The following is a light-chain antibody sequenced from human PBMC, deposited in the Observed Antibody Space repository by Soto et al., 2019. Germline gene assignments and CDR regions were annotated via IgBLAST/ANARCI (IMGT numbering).Light chain of an antibody. CDR3: QHYDTWPLA. Sequence: EKVMTQSPATLYVSPGERVTLSCRASQSVRSNLAWYQQKPGQAPSLLIYGASTRATGVPARFSGSGSGTDFSLTISNLQSEDFAIYYCQHYDTWPLAFGGGTKVEIK. CDR1: QSVRSN. J-gene: IGKJ4*01. V-gene: IGKV3-15*01. CDR2: GAS.